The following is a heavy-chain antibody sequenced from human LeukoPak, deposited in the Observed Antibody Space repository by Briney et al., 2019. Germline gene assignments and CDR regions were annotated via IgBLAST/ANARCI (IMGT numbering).Heavy chain of an antibody. CDR3: ARGYYDDVLGSYRYTAPLYFDY. CDR1: GGSISSSY. Sequence: PSKTLSLTCTVSGGSISSSYWSWIRQPPGKGLEWIGYIYYSGSTNYNPSLKSRVTISVDTSKNQFSLKLSSVTAADTAVYYCARGYYDDVLGSYRYTAPLYFDYWGQGTLVTVSS. D-gene: IGHD3-16*02. J-gene: IGHJ4*02. CDR2: IYYSGST. V-gene: IGHV4-59*08.